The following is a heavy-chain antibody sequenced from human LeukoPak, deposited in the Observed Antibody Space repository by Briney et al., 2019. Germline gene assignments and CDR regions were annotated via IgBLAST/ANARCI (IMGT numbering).Heavy chain of an antibody. J-gene: IGHJ4*02. Sequence: GGSLRLSCAASGFTFSSYGMHWVRQAPGKGLEWVAFIRYDGSNKYYADSVKGRFTISRDNSKNTLYLQMNSLRAEDTAVYYCAKDRYCSNGVCYRFDYWGQGTLVTVSS. CDR1: GFTFSSYG. CDR2: IRYDGSNK. CDR3: AKDRYCSNGVCYRFDY. V-gene: IGHV3-30*02. D-gene: IGHD2-8*01.